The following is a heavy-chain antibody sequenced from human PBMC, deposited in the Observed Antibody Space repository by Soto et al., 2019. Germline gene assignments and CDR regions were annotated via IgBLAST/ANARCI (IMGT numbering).Heavy chain of an antibody. CDR2: INHSGST. Sequence: TSETLSVTCAVYGGSFSCYYGSWIRQPPGKGLEWIGEINHSGSTNYNPSLKSRVTISVDTSKNQFSLKLSSVTAADTAVYYCARVKVLRFLEWFNNWFDPWGQGTLVTVSS. CDR3: ARVKVLRFLEWFNNWFDP. D-gene: IGHD3-3*01. CDR1: GGSFSCYY. J-gene: IGHJ5*02. V-gene: IGHV4-34*01.